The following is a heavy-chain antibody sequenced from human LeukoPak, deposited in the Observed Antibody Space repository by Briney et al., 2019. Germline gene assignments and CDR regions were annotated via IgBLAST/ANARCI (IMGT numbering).Heavy chain of an antibody. V-gene: IGHV4-59*01. CDR1: GGSISSYY. D-gene: IGHD1-26*01. Sequence: SETPSLTCTVSGGSISSYYWSWIRQPPGKGLEWIGYIYYSGSTNYNPSLKSRVTISVDTSKNQFSLKLSPVTAADTAVYYCARGGVVGATSPFDYWGQGTLVTVSS. J-gene: IGHJ4*02. CDR2: IYYSGST. CDR3: ARGGVVGATSPFDY.